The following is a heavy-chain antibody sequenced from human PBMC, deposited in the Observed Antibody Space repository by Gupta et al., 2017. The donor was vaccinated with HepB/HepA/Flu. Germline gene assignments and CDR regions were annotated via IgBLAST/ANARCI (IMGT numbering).Heavy chain of an antibody. CDR2: INGVNDNI. V-gene: IGHV1-3*01. D-gene: IGHD6-19*01. CDR1: GYTFISYS. J-gene: IGHJ1*01. CDR3: VRERAVDGTWDFQY. Sequence: QVQLVQSGTEVKKPGASVKVSCKASGYTFISYSMHWVRQAPGQRLEWMGWINGVNDNISYSRKFQGRIIITKDTSASTVYMELTSLTSEDTAVYYCVRERAVDGTWDFQYWGQGTLVAVSS.